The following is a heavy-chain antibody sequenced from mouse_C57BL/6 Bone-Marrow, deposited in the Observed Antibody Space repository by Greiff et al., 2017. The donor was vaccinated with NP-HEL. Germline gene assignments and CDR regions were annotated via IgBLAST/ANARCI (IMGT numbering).Heavy chain of an antibody. CDR1: GFTFSSYA. D-gene: IGHD1-1*01. J-gene: IGHJ3*01. CDR3: TRDRRGFITTVVAPFAY. Sequence: EVQGVESGEGLVKPGGSLKLSCAASGFTFSSYAMSWVRQTPEKRLEWVAYISSGGDYIYYADTVKGRFTISRDNARNTLYLQMSSLKSEDTAMYYCTRDRRGFITTVVAPFAYWGQGTLVTVSA. V-gene: IGHV5-9-1*02. CDR2: ISSGGDYI.